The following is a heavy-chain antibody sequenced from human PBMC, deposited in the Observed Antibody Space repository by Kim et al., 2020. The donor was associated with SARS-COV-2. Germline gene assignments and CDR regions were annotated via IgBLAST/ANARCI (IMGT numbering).Heavy chain of an antibody. J-gene: IGHJ4*02. V-gene: IGHV3-23*01. CDR3: AKEVSSTSSGSVDY. Sequence: ADSVKGRFTISRDNSKNTLYLQMNSLRAEDTALYYCAKEVSSTSSGSVDYWGQGTQVTVSS. D-gene: IGHD6-6*01.